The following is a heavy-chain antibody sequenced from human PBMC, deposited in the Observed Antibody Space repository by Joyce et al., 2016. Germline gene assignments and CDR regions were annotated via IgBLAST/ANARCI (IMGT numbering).Heavy chain of an antibody. CDR3: TTPSCAN. V-gene: IGHV3-48*03. D-gene: IGHD2-2*01. J-gene: IGHJ4*02. CDR1: GIIFSSKE. Sequence: EVHLVESGGGLVQPGGALRLSCAASGIIFSSKEMNWVSQAPGKGLEWISSINSDDSRIHYADSVRGRFTISRDNARNSLYLEMNYLRVEDTAIYYCTTPSCANWGQGSLVTVSS. CDR2: INSDDSRI.